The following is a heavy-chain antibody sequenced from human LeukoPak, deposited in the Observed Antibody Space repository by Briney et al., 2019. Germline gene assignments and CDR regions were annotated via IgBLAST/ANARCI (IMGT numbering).Heavy chain of an antibody. CDR2: ISGSGGST. CDR3: AKHRGSSWSHHLDY. J-gene: IGHJ4*02. Sequence: GGSLRLSCAASGFTFSSYAMSWVRQAPGKGLEWVSAISGSGGSTYYADSVKGRFTISRDNSKNTLYLQMNSLRAEDTAVYYCAKHRGSSWSHHLDYWGQGTLVTVSS. V-gene: IGHV3-23*01. D-gene: IGHD6-13*01. CDR1: GFTFSSYA.